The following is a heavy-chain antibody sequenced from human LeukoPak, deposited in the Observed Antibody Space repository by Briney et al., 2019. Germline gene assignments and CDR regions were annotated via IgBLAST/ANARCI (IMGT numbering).Heavy chain of an antibody. CDR1: GFTFSNYW. Sequence: GGSLRLSCVVSGFTFSNYWMSWVRQAPGKGLDWVANIKHDGSEKYYVDSVKGRFTISRDNAKNSLYLQMNGLRAEDTAVYYCARGYSGYVHWGQGTLVTVSS. J-gene: IGHJ4*02. D-gene: IGHD5-12*01. V-gene: IGHV3-7*01. CDR3: ARGYSGYVH. CDR2: IKHDGSEK.